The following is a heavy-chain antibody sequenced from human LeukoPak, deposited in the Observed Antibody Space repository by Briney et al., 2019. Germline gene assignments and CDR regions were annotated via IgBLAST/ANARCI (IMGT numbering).Heavy chain of an antibody. CDR1: GFTFSSYG. CDR3: ARDLGYCSGGSCFPSGMDV. CDR2: MWYDGSNK. V-gene: IGHV3-33*08. J-gene: IGHJ6*02. D-gene: IGHD2-15*01. Sequence: GGSLRLSCAASGFTFSSYGMHWVRQAPGKGLEWVAVMWYDGSNKYYADSVKGRFTISRDNSKNTLYLQMNSLRAEDTAVYYCARDLGYCSGGSCFPSGMDVWGQGTTVTVSS.